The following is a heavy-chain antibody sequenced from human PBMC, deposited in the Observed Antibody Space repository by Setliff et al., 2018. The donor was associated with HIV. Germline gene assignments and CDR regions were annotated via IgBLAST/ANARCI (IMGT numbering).Heavy chain of an antibody. CDR1: GGSISSDSYY. J-gene: IGHJ6*04. V-gene: IGHV4-39*07. CDR2: IYYSGST. Sequence: SETLSLTCTVAGGSISSDSYYWGWIRQPPGKGLEWLGSIYYSGSTYYNPSLKSRVTISVDRSKNQFSLKLSSVTAADTAVYYCARGGAVWGKGTTVTVSS. CDR3: ARGGAV. D-gene: IGHD3-16*01.